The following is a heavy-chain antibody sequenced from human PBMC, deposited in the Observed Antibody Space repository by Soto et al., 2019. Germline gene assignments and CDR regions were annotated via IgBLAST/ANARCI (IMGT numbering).Heavy chain of an antibody. CDR1: GGSISSYY. Sequence: PSETLSLTXTVSGGSISSYYWSWIRQPPGKGLEWIGYIYYSGSTNYNPSLKSRVTISVDTSKNQFSLKLSSVTAADTAVYYCARLDDSSGYYYDAFDIWGQGTMVTVSS. V-gene: IGHV4-59*01. CDR3: ARLDDSSGYYYDAFDI. CDR2: IYYSGST. J-gene: IGHJ3*02. D-gene: IGHD3-22*01.